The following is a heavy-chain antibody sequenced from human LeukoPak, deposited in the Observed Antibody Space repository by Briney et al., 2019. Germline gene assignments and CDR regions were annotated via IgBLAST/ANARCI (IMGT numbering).Heavy chain of an antibody. Sequence: ASVKVSCKASGYTFTNFGISWVRQAPGQGLEWMGWISAYIGNTNYAQRLQGRVTMTTDTSTSTAYMELRSLRSDDTAVYYCARDRDYGDYNTQDLFVYWGQGTLVTVSS. CDR1: GYTFTNFG. CDR2: ISAYIGNT. D-gene: IGHD4-17*01. CDR3: ARDRDYGDYNTQDLFVY. V-gene: IGHV1-18*01. J-gene: IGHJ4*02.